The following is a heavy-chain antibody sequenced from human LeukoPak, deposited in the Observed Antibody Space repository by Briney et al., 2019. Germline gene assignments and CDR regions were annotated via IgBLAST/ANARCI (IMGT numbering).Heavy chain of an antibody. Sequence: GGSLRLSCAASGFTFSSYWMHWVRQAPGKGLVWVSRIKSDGSSTSYADSVKGRFTISRDNAKNTLYLQMNSLRAEDTAGYYCARRSAARDAFDIWGQGTMVTGSS. CDR3: ARRSAARDAFDI. J-gene: IGHJ3*02. V-gene: IGHV3-74*01. CDR1: GFTFSSYW. D-gene: IGHD6-6*01. CDR2: IKSDGSST.